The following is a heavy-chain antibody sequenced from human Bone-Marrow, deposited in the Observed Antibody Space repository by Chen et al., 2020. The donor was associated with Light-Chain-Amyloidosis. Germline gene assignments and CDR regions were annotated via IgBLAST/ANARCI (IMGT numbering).Heavy chain of an antibody. CDR1: GGSFSGYY. V-gene: IGHV4-34*01. CDR3: ARHPLHFIVVVPAAQIHGPYYYYYGMDV. CDR2: INHSGST. J-gene: IGHJ6*02. D-gene: IGHD2-2*01. Sequence: QVQLQQWGAGLLKPSETLSLTCAVYGGSFSGYYWSWIRQPPGKGLEWIGEINHSGSTNYNPSLKSRVTISVDTSKNQFSLKLSSVTAADTAVYYCARHPLHFIVVVPAAQIHGPYYYYYGMDVWGQGTTVTVSS.